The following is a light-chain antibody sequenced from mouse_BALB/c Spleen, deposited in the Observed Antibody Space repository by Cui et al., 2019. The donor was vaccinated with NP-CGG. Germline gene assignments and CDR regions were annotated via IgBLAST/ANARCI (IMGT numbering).Light chain of an antibody. CDR1: TGAVTTSNY. J-gene: IGLJ1*01. CDR3: ALWYSNHWV. V-gene: IGLV1*01. Sequence: QAVVTQESALTTSPGETVTLTCRSSTGAVTTSNYANWVQEKPDHLFTGLIGGTFYLVPGVPARFSGSLIGDKAALTITGAQTDDEAIYFCALWYSNHWVFGGGTKLTVL. CDR2: GTF.